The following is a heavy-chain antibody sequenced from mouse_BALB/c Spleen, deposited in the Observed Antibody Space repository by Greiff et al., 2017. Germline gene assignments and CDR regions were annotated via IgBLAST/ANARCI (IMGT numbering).Heavy chain of an antibody. V-gene: IGHV1-9*01. CDR1: GYTFRSYW. CDR3: AKRGTTYAMDY. Sequence: VQLQQSGAELMKPGASVKISCKATGYTFRSYWIEWVKQRPGHGLAWIGEILPGSGSTNYNENFKGKATFTAGTSSNTAYMQLSSLTSEDSAVYYCAKRGTTYAMDYWGQGTSVTVSS. D-gene: IGHD2-1*01. J-gene: IGHJ4*01. CDR2: ILPGSGST.